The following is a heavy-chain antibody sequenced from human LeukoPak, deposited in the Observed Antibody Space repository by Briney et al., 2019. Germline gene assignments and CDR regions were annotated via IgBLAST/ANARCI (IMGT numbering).Heavy chain of an antibody. V-gene: IGHV1-69*13. Sequence: WASVKVSCKASGGTFSSYAISWVRQAPGQGVEWMGGIIPIFGTANYAQKFQGRVTITAAAYTSTAYMELSSLRSEDTAVYYCAISDSGSYSVGYFDYWGQGTLVTVSS. J-gene: IGHJ4*02. CDR2: IIPIFGTA. CDR3: AISDSGSYSVGYFDY. D-gene: IGHD1-26*01. CDR1: GGTFSSYA.